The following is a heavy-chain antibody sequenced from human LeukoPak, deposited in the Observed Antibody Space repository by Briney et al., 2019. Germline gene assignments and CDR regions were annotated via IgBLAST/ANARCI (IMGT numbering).Heavy chain of an antibody. V-gene: IGHV4-59*08. Sequence: SETLSLTCTVSGGSITGYYWSCIRQPPGKGLEWIGYIYSNGATLYSPSLKSRVTISVDTSKNQFSLKLSSVTAADTAVYYCARRLRTYFDYWGQGSLVTVSS. CDR2: IYSNGAT. J-gene: IGHJ4*02. CDR3: ARRLRTYFDY. CDR1: GGSITGYY.